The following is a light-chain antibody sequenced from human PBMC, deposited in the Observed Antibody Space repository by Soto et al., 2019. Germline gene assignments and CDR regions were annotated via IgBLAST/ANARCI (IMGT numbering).Light chain of an antibody. J-gene: IGKJ5*01. CDR1: QTITSF. CDR2: DAS. CDR3: QQRYNWPPT. V-gene: IGKV3-11*01. Sequence: EIVMTQSPATLSLSPGERATLSCRASQTITSFLAWYQQKPGQAPRLLIYDASNRATGIPARFSGSGSGTDFTLTISSLEPEDFAVYYCQQRYNWPPTFGQGTRLEIK.